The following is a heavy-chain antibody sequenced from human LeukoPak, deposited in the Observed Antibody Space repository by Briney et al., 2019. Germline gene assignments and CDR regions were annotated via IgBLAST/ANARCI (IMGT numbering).Heavy chain of an antibody. CDR1: GGSISSYY. Sequence: SETLSLTCTVSGGSISSYYWSWIRRPPGKGLEWIGYIYYSGSTNYNPSLKSRVTISVDTSKNQFSLKLSSVTAADTAVYYCARDRDSSSWYGSGFDPWGQGTLVTVSS. D-gene: IGHD6-13*01. J-gene: IGHJ5*02. CDR3: ARDRDSSSWYGSGFDP. V-gene: IGHV4-59*01. CDR2: IYYSGST.